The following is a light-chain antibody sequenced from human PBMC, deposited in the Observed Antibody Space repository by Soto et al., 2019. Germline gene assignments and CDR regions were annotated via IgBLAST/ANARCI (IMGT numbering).Light chain of an antibody. CDR2: GAS. CDR3: QQYNHWPLT. V-gene: IGKV3-15*01. Sequence: ETVMTQSPATLSVSPGERATLSCRASQSVSTYLAWYQLTPGQAPRLLIYGASTRATGTPARFSGSGSETEFTLTISSLQSEDFVFYYCQQYNHWPLTFGGGTKVDIK. CDR1: QSVSTY. J-gene: IGKJ4*01.